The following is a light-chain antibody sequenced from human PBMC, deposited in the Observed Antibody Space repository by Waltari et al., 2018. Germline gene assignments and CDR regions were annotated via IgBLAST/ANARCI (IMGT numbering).Light chain of an antibody. CDR2: GNT. J-gene: IGLJ3*02. Sequence: QSVLTQPPSVSGAPGQRVTISCTGTRSNIGAHYDVHWYQHLPGTAPKVLIYGNTKRPSGVPDRFSGSQSGTSASLAITGLQAEDEADYYCQSYDKSLSGWVFGGGTKLTVL. V-gene: IGLV1-40*01. CDR1: RSNIGAHYD. CDR3: QSYDKSLSGWV.